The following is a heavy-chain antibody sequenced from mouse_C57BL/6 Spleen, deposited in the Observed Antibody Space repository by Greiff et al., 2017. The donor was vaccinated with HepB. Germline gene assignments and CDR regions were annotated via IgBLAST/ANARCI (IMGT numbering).Heavy chain of an antibody. V-gene: IGHV2-6*03. Sequence: VKLQESGPGLVAPSQSLSITCTVSGFSLTSYGVHWVRQPPGKGLEWLVVIWSDGSTTYNSALKSRLSISKDNSKSQVFLKMNSLQTDDTAMYYCARGSVPLYYAMDYWGQGTSVTVSS. CDR1: GFSLTSYG. CDR2: IWSDGST. J-gene: IGHJ4*01. CDR3: ARGSVPLYYAMDY.